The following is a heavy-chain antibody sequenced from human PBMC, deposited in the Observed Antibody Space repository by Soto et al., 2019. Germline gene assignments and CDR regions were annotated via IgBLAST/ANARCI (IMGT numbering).Heavy chain of an antibody. CDR2: INHSGST. Sequence: SETLSLTCAVYGGSFSGYYWSWIRQPPGKGLEWIGEINHSGSTNYNPSLKSRVTISVDTSKNQFSLKLSSVTAADTAVYYCARGGVVVVAVLFDYWGQGTLVTVSS. J-gene: IGHJ4*02. CDR3: ARGGVVVVAVLFDY. V-gene: IGHV4-34*01. D-gene: IGHD2-15*01. CDR1: GGSFSGYY.